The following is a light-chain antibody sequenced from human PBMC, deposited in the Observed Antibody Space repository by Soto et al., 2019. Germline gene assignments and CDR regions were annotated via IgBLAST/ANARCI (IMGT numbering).Light chain of an antibody. CDR2: GAS. Sequence: EIVMTQSTATLSVSPGERVTLFCRASRSVSDFLAWYQQKPGQATRLLIYGASTRASGIPARFSVSGSGTEFTLTISSLQSEDFALYSCQQHNYWPLTFGQGTKLEIK. V-gene: IGKV3-15*01. J-gene: IGKJ2*01. CDR3: QQHNYWPLT. CDR1: RSVSDF.